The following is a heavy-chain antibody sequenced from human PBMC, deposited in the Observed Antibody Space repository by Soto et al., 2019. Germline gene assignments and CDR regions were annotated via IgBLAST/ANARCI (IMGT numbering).Heavy chain of an antibody. V-gene: IGHV3-15*04. CDR1: GFIFNDAW. D-gene: IGHD6-13*01. Sequence: EVQLAESGGGLVKPGGSLRLSCAASGFIFNDAWMNWVRQAPGKGLEWVGRIGSESDGGTTDYAAPVKDRFIISREDSKNMVYLQMDSLKTEDTAVYFCTTGWSSKDYWGQGTLVTVSS. CDR3: TTGWSSKDY. CDR2: IGSESDGGTT. J-gene: IGHJ4*02.